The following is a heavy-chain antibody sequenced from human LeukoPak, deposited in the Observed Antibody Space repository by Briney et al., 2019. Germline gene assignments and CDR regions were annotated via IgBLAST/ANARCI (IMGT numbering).Heavy chain of an antibody. Sequence: PGGSLRLSCAASGFTFRNYWMRWVRQAPGKGLEWVANIKEDGSEKYYVDSVKGRFTISRDNSKNTLYLQMNSLRAEDTAVYYCAKAGRDYWGQGTLVTVSS. CDR3: AKAGRDY. J-gene: IGHJ4*02. V-gene: IGHV3-7*01. CDR2: IKEDGSEK. CDR1: GFTFRNYW.